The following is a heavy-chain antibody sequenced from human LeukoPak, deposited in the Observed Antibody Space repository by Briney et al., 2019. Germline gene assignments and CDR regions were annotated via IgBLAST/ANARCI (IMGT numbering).Heavy chain of an antibody. CDR2: IKQDGSEK. V-gene: IGHV3-7*01. CDR1: GFTFSSYW. Sequence: PGGSLRLSCAASGFTFSSYWMSWVRQAPGKGLEGVANIKQDGSEKYYVDSVKGRFTISRDNAKNSLYLQMNSLRAEDTAVYYCASFSSSWYGAFVIWGQGTMVTVSS. CDR3: ASFSSSWYGAFVI. D-gene: IGHD6-13*01. J-gene: IGHJ3*02.